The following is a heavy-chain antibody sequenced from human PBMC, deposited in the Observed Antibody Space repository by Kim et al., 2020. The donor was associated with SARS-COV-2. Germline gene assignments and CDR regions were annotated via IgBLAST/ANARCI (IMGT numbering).Heavy chain of an antibody. CDR3: ARDSSSWPFDY. Sequence: YYNPSLKSRVTISVDTSKNQFSLKLSSVTAADTAVYYCARDSSSWPFDYWGQGTLVTVSS. V-gene: IGHV4-39*07. D-gene: IGHD6-13*01. J-gene: IGHJ4*02.